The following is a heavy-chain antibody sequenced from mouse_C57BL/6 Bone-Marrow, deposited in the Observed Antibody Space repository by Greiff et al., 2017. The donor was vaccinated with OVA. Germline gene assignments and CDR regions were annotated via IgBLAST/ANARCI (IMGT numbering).Heavy chain of an antibody. CDR3: ARGVSYYVVDY. CDR2: IDPETGGT. J-gene: IGHJ2*01. V-gene: IGHV1-15*01. Sequence: QVHVKQSGAELVRPGASVTLSCKASGYTFTDYEMHWVKQTPVHGLEWIGAIDPETGGTAYNQKFKGKAILTADKSSSTAYMELRSLTSEDSAVYYCARGVSYYVVDYWGQGTTLTVSS. D-gene: IGHD2-12*01. CDR1: GYTFTDYE.